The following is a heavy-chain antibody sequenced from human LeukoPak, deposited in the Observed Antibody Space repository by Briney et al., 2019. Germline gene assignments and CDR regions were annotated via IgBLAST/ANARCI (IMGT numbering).Heavy chain of an antibody. CDR2: IYYSGST. CDR3: ASAQQLVFFDY. D-gene: IGHD6-13*01. Sequence: SETLSLTCAVYGGSFSGYYWSWIRQPPGKGLEWIGYIYYSGSTNYNPSLKSRVTISVDTSKNQFSLKLSSVTAADTAVYYCASAQQLVFFDYWGQGTLVTVSS. CDR1: GGSFSGYY. J-gene: IGHJ4*02. V-gene: IGHV4-59*01.